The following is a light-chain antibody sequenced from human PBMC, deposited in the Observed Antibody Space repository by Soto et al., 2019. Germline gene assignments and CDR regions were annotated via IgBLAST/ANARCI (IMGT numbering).Light chain of an antibody. CDR3: QQSYSAPHT. J-gene: IGKJ2*01. V-gene: IGKV1-39*01. CDR1: QSIDRY. CDR2: GAS. Sequence: DIQMTQSLSSLSASVGDRVTITCRASQSIDRYLNWYQQRPGKAPRLLIYGASSLQSGVPSRFSGSGSGTDFTLTISSLHPEDFATYHCQQSYSAPHTFGQGTNLEIK.